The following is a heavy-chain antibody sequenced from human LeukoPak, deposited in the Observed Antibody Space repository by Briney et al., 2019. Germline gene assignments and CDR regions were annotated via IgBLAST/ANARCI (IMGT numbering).Heavy chain of an antibody. CDR2: IYDSGST. CDR1: GGSISSGDYY. CDR3: ARSDAWDCSGSYDI. D-gene: IGHD3-10*02. V-gene: IGHV4-30-4*08. J-gene: IGHJ3*02. Sequence: PSQTLSLTCTVSGGSISSGDYYWIWIRQPPGKGLEGIVYIYDSGSTYYNPSLNSPVTRSVDTTKNSFSFTLSSLAAADTSVDYCARSDAWDCSGSYDIWGQGTMVTVSS.